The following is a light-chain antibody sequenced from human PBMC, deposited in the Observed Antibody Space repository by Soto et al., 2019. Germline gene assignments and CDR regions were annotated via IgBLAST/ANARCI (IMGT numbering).Light chain of an antibody. CDR3: ENDGCSMRT. CDR1: QSVSSSY. Sequence: EIVLTQSPGTLSLSPGERATLSCRASQSVSSSYLAWYQQKPGQDPSLLIYRASSRATGIPDSFSGSGSGTDFSLTISRLETEDLAVYYWENDGCSMRTFGGGTKVENK. J-gene: IGKJ4*01. V-gene: IGKV3-20*01. CDR2: RAS.